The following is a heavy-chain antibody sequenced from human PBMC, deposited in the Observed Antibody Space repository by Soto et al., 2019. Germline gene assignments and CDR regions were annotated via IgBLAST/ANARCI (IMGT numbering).Heavy chain of an antibody. CDR3: ARSIAARPDSDPFDY. J-gene: IGHJ4*02. D-gene: IGHD6-6*01. V-gene: IGHV1-46*01. CDR2: INPSGGST. CDR1: GYTFTSYY. Sequence: ASVKVSCKASGYTFTSYYMHWVRQAPGQGLEWMGIINPSGGSTSYAQKFQGRVTMTRDTSTSTVYMELSSLRSEDTAMYYCARSIAARPDSDPFDYWGQGTLVTVSS.